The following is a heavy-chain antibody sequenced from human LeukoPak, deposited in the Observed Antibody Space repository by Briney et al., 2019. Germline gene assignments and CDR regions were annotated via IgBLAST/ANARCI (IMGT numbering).Heavy chain of an antibody. J-gene: IGHJ4*02. CDR3: ARDQLGATKRVLGY. Sequence: GGSLRLSCAASGFTVSSNYMSWVRQAPGKGLEWVSVIYSGGSTYYADSVKGRFTISRDNSKNTLYLQMNSLRAEDTAVYYCARDQLGATKRVLGYWGQGTLVTVSS. CDR2: IYSGGST. V-gene: IGHV3-66*01. CDR1: GFTVSSNY. D-gene: IGHD1-26*01.